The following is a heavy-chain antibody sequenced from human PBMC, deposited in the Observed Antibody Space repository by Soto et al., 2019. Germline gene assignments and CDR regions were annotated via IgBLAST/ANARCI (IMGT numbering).Heavy chain of an antibody. CDR2: INPSGGST. J-gene: IGHJ5*01. CDR1: EYTFTDYY. D-gene: IGHD6-13*01. V-gene: IGHV1-46*01. CDR3: ATAAYSTSWYDF. Sequence: QVQLVQSGAEVKKPGASVKLSCKSSEYTFTDYYIHWVRQAPGQGLEWMGLINPSGGSTSYAQKFQGRVTMTSDTSTSTVYMEFSSLRSEDTAVYYCATAAYSTSWYDFWGQGTLVTFSS.